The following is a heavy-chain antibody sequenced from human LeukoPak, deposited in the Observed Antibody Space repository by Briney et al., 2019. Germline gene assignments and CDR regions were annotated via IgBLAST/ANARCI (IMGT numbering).Heavy chain of an antibody. CDR2: ISAYNGNT. Sequence: GASVKVSCKASGYTFTSYGISWVRQAPGQGLEWMGWISAYNGNTNYAQKLQGRVTMTTDTSTSTAYMELRSLRSEDTAVYYCARVVNWNDKDAFDIWGQGTMVTVSS. CDR3: ARVVNWNDKDAFDI. CDR1: GYTFTSYG. J-gene: IGHJ3*02. D-gene: IGHD1-1*01. V-gene: IGHV1-18*01.